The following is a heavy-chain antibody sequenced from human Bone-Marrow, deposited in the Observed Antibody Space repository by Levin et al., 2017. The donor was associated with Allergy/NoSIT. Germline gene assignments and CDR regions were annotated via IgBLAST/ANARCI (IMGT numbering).Heavy chain of an antibody. J-gene: IGHJ4*02. CDR3: AREVQDIVLMVYAHYYFDY. CDR1: GGTFSSYA. Sequence: KISCKASGGTFSSYAISWVRQAPGQGLEWMGGIIPIFGTANYAQKFQGRVTITADESTSTAYMELSSLRSEDTAVYYCAREVQDIVLMVYAHYYFDYWGQGTLVTVSS. D-gene: IGHD2-8*01. CDR2: IIPIFGTA. V-gene: IGHV1-69*01.